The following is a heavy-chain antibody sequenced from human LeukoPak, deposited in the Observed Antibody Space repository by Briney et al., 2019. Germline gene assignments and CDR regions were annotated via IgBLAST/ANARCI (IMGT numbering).Heavy chain of an antibody. J-gene: IGHJ4*02. V-gene: IGHV3-23*01. D-gene: IGHD3-16*01. CDR2: ISGSGGST. CDR3: AKRTDDYVWGSPLDY. Sequence: PGGSLRLSCAASGFTFSSYAMSWVRQAPGKGLEWVSAISGSGGSTYYADSVKGRFTISRDNSKNTLYLQMNSLRAEDTAVYYCAKRTDDYVWGSPLDYWGQGNLVTVSS. CDR1: GFTFSSYA.